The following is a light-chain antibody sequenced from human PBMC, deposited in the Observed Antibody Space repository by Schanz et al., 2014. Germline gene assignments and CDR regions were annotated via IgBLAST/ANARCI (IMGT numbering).Light chain of an antibody. CDR3: HQYYTTPPA. J-gene: IGKJ4*01. Sequence: DIVMTQSPDSLAVSLGERATINCKSSQSVLYTSDNKNYLAWYQHKSGQPPKLLIHWASTRGSGVPDRFSGGGSGTDFTLTISSLQAEDVAVYYCHQYYTTPPAFGGGTKVEIK. CDR2: WAS. CDR1: QSVLYTSDNKNY. V-gene: IGKV4-1*01.